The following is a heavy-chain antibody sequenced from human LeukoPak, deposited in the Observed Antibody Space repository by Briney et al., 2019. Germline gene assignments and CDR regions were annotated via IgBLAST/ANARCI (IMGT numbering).Heavy chain of an antibody. CDR1: GGSISSSNW. D-gene: IGHD6-13*01. J-gene: IGHJ4*02. CDR2: IYHSGST. V-gene: IGHV4-4*02. Sequence: ASETLSLTCAVSGGSISSSNWWSWVRQPPGKGLEWIGEIYHSGSTYYNPSLKSRVTISVDRSKNQFSLKLSSVTAADTAVYYCARGPPLPYSSSWYDTDYWGQGTLVTVSS. CDR3: ARGPPLPYSSSWYDTDY.